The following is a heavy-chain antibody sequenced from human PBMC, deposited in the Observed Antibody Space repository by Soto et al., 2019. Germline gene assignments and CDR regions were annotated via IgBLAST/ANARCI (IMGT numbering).Heavy chain of an antibody. D-gene: IGHD3-10*01. Sequence: EVQLLESGGGLVQPVGSLRLSCAASVFTFNNYAMTWVPPAPGKGLEWVSAIIGGGDTTSYADCVKGRFTVSRDGYKKTLYLQMSSLSAEDTALYYCAKGRGGSGSLTPRVDFWGQGTLVTVSS. CDR1: VFTFNNYA. J-gene: IGHJ4*02. CDR2: IIGGGDTT. V-gene: IGHV3-23*01. CDR3: AKGRGGSGSLTPRVDF.